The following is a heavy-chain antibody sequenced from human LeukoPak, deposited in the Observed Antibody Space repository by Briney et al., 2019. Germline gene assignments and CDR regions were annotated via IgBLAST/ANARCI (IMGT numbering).Heavy chain of an antibody. CDR3: EKERSGYSYGYYFDY. CDR1: GFTFSSYA. CDR2: ISGSGGST. D-gene: IGHD5-18*01. V-gene: IGHV3-23*01. Sequence: GGSRRLSCAASGFTFSSYAMSWVRQAPGKGLEWVSAISGSGGSTYYADSVKGRFTISRDNSKNTLYLQMNSLRAEDTAVYYCEKERSGYSYGYYFDYWGQGTLVTVSS. J-gene: IGHJ4*02.